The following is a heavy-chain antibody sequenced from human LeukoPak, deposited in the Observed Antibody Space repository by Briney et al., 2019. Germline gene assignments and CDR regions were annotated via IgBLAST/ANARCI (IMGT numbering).Heavy chain of an antibody. CDR2: IWYDGKNE. CDR1: GFTFSSYG. J-gene: IGHJ4*02. Sequence: GGSLRLSCVASGFTFSSYGMHWVRQAPGKGLEWVADIWYDGKNEHFADSVKGRFTISRDNSKNTLYLQMNSLRAEDTAVYYCAKDLEYSSSSGPDYWGQGTLVTVSS. D-gene: IGHD6-6*01. V-gene: IGHV3-33*06. CDR3: AKDLEYSSSSGPDY.